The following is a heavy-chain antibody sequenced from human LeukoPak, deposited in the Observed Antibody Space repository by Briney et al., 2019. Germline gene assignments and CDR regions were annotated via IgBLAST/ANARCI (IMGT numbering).Heavy chain of an antibody. Sequence: ASVKVSCKASGYTFTGHYMHRVRQAPGQGLEWMGRINPNSGGTNYAQKFQGRVTMTGDTSISTAYMELSRLRSDDTAVYYCATGGRYSSGWIDYWGQGTLVTVSS. CDR2: INPNSGGT. CDR1: GYTFTGHY. CDR3: ATGGRYSSGWIDY. V-gene: IGHV1-2*06. D-gene: IGHD6-19*01. J-gene: IGHJ4*02.